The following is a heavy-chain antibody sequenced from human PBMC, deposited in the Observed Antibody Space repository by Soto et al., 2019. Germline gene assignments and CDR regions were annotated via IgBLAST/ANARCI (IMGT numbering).Heavy chain of an antibody. CDR1: GGSISSSSYY. Sequence: QLQLQESGPGLVKPSETLSLTCTVSGGSISSSSYYWGWIRQPPGKGLEWIGSIYYSGSTYYNPSLKSRVTISVDTSKNQFSLKLSSVTAADTAVYYCARARYYDSSGYYYSGSWFDPWGQGTLVTVSS. CDR3: ARARYYDSSGYYYSGSWFDP. CDR2: IYYSGST. J-gene: IGHJ5*02. V-gene: IGHV4-39*01. D-gene: IGHD3-22*01.